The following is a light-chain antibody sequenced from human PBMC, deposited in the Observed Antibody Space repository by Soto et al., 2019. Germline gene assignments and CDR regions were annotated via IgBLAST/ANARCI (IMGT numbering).Light chain of an antibody. J-gene: IGKJ5*01. CDR1: QNIIFY. Sequence: DIQMTQSPSSLSASVGDRFTITCRASQNIIFYLNWYQQKPGKAPNLLVYAASSLQSGVPSRFTGSGSGTDFTLTISSLQPEDFATYFCQQSYTTPITFGQGTRLEIK. CDR2: AAS. CDR3: QQSYTTPIT. V-gene: IGKV1-39*01.